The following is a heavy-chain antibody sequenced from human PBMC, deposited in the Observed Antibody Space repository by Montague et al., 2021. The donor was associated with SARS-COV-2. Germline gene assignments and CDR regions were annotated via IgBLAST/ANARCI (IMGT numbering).Heavy chain of an antibody. D-gene: IGHD3-3*01. CDR3: ARHAGKRITIFGVVKGQYYFDY. J-gene: IGHJ4*02. V-gene: IGHV4-39*01. CDR2: IYYSGST. Sequence: SETLSLTCTASGGSISSGSYYWGWIRQPPGKGLEWIGSIYYSGSTYYNPSLKSRVTISVDTSKNQFSLKLSSVTAADTAVYYCARHAGKRITIFGVVKGQYYFDYWGQGTLVTVSS. CDR1: GGSISSGSYY.